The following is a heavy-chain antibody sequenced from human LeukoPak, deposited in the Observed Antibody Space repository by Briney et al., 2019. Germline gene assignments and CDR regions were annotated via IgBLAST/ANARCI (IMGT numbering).Heavy chain of an antibody. J-gene: IGHJ4*02. CDR3: AKDSALLDYYDSSGYSPRDY. D-gene: IGHD3-22*01. V-gene: IGHV3-30*02. CDR2: IRYDGSNK. CDR1: GFTFSGYG. Sequence: GGSLRLSCAASGFTFSGYGMHWVRQAPGKGLEWVAFIRYDGSNKYYADSVKGRFTISRDNSKNTLYLQMNSLRAEDTAVYYCAKDSALLDYYDSSGYSPRDYWGQGTLVTVSP.